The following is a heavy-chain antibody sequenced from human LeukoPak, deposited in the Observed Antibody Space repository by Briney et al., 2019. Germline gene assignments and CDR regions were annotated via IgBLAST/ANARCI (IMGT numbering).Heavy chain of an antibody. CDR2: INSGGGT. Sequence: GGSLRLPCAASGFTFSIYGMTWVRQAPGKGLEWVSTINSGGGTYYADSVKGRFTISRDNSKNTLDLQTNSLRAEDTAVYYCAKDHGDWGQGTLVTVSS. D-gene: IGHD3-3*01. V-gene: IGHV3-23*01. CDR1: GFTFSIYG. J-gene: IGHJ4*02. CDR3: AKDHGD.